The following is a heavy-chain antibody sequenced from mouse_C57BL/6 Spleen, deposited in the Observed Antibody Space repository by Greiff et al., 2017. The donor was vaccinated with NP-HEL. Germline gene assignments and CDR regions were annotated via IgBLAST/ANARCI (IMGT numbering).Heavy chain of an antibody. CDR2: ISSGGSYT. J-gene: IGHJ1*03. D-gene: IGHD1-1*01. V-gene: IGHV5-6*01. CDR1: GFTFSSYG. Sequence: EVQLVESGGDLVKPGGSLKLSCAASGFTFSSYGMSWVRQTPDKRLEWVATISSGGSYTYYPDSVKGRFTISRDNAKNTLYLQMSSLKSEDTAMYYCARHDHYYGSSPYWYFDVWGTGTTVTVSS. CDR3: ARHDHYYGSSPYWYFDV.